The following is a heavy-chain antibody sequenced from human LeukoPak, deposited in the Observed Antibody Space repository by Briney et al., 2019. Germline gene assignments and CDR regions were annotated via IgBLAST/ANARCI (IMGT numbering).Heavy chain of an antibody. D-gene: IGHD3-22*01. CDR1: GFTFSSYA. J-gene: IGHJ4*02. CDR2: ISGSGGST. Sequence: NPGGSLRLSCAASGFTFSSYAMSWVRQAPGKGLEWVSAISGSGGSTYYADSVKGRFTISRDNSKNTLYLQMNSLRAEDTAVYYCAKLVVVRGYFDYWGQGTLVTVSS. CDR3: AKLVVVRGYFDY. V-gene: IGHV3-23*01.